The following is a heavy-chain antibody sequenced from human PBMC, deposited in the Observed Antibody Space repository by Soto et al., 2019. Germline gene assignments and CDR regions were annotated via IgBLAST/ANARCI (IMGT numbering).Heavy chain of an antibody. CDR3: AREFIVVVVAATLLDYGMDV. D-gene: IGHD2-15*01. J-gene: IGHJ6*02. Sequence: XETLSLTCAVDGWSSSGYYWSWIRQPPGKGLEWIGEINHSGSTNYNPSLKSRVTISVDTSKNQFSLKLSSVTAADTAVYYCAREFIVVVVAATLLDYGMDVWGQGTTVTVSS. CDR1: GWSSSGYY. V-gene: IGHV4-34*01. CDR2: INHSGST.